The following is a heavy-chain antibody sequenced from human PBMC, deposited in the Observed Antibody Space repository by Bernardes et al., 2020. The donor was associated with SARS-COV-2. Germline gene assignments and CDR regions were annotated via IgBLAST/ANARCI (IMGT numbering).Heavy chain of an antibody. CDR2: ISYDGSNK. D-gene: IGHD6-19*01. Sequence: GGSLRLSCAASGFTFSSYGMHWVRQAPGKGLEWVAVISYDGSNKYYADSVKGRFTISRDNSKNTLYLQMNSLRAEDTAVYYCARHETLRGWYSILYYYYGMDVWGQGTTVTVSS. CDR3: ARHETLRGWYSILYYYYGMDV. V-gene: IGHV3-30*03. J-gene: IGHJ6*02. CDR1: GFTFSSYG.